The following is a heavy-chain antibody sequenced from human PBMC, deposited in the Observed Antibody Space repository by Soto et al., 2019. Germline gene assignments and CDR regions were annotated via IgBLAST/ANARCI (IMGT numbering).Heavy chain of an antibody. CDR3: AKAPASSLTASRPFDE. CDR1: GNTFSNYA. CDR2: ISGSGGST. D-gene: IGHD5-18*01. Sequence: EVQLLESGGGLVPPGGFLRLSCEASGNTFSNYAMTWVRQAPGKGLEWVSAISGSGGSTYYAGSVKGRFNISRDNSKNTLFLHMNSLRAEDTAIYYCAKAPASSLTASRPFDEWGQGTLVTVSS. J-gene: IGHJ4*02. V-gene: IGHV3-23*01.